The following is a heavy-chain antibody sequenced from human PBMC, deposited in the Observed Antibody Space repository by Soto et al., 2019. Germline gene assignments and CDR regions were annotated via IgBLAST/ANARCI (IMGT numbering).Heavy chain of an antibody. V-gene: IGHV1-2*02. CDR2: INPNSGGT. CDR1: GYTFTGYY. D-gene: IGHD4-17*01. CDR3: AXATVTTTKKYYYYGMDV. J-gene: IGHJ6*02. Sequence: GASVKVSCKASGYTFTGYYMHWVRQAPGQGLEWMGWINPNSGGTNYAQKFQGRVTMTRDTSISTAYMELSRLRSDDTAVYYCAXATVTTTKKYYYYGMDVWGQGTTVTVSS.